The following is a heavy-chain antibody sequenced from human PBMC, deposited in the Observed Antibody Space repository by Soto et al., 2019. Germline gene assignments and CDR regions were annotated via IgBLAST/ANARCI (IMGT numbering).Heavy chain of an antibody. CDR3: AHRVLRTVFGLVTTTAIYFDF. V-gene: IGHV2-5*02. CDR2: IYWDDDK. CDR1: GFSLTTSGVG. J-gene: IGHJ4*02. Sequence: QITLNESGPTVVRPTETLTLTCRFSGFSLTTSGVGVGWIRQSPGKAPEWLALIYWDDDKRYSASLKSRLTITKATSKNQVVLTVSGLDPTDTATYYCAHRVLRTVFGLVTTTAIYFDFWGQGTPVAVSS. D-gene: IGHD3-3*01.